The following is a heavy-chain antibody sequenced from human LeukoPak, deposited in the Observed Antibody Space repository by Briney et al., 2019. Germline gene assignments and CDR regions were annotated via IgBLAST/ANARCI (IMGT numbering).Heavy chain of an antibody. V-gene: IGHV3-23*01. D-gene: IGHD5-12*01. Sequence: PGGSLRLSCAASGFTFSTFAMSWVRQAPGHGLEWVSAISGSGGGTYYADSVKGRLTISRDNSKNTLYLQMSSLRAEDAAVYYCAKAFSAYENWPPNWFDPWGQGTLVTVSS. CDR1: GFTFSTFA. J-gene: IGHJ5*02. CDR2: ISGSGGGT. CDR3: AKAFSAYENWPPNWFDP.